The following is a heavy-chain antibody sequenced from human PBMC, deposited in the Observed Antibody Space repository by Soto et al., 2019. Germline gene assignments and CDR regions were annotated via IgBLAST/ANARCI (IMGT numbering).Heavy chain of an antibody. D-gene: IGHD5-18*01. J-gene: IGHJ4*02. V-gene: IGHV1-69*12. CDR3: ASGIQLWLRRRNNGYSG. CDR1: GGTFSTYA. CDR2: IIPMFGTA. Sequence: QVQLVQSGAEVKKPESSVKVSCKAPGGTFSTYAISWVRQAPGQGLEWMGGIIPMFGTANYAQRFQDRVTITADESTNTVYMELSSLRSEDTAVYFCASGIQLWLRRRNNGYSGWCQGTLVTVSS.